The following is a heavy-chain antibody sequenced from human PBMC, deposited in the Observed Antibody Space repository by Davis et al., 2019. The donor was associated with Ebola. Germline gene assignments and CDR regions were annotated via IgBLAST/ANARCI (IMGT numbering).Heavy chain of an antibody. CDR3: AKGVTMVRGDLFDY. D-gene: IGHD3-10*01. J-gene: IGHJ4*02. Sequence: GESLKISCAASGFTFSSYAMSWVRQAPGKGLEWVSAISGSGGSTYYADSVKGRFTISRDNSKNTLYPQMNSLRAEDTAVYYCAKGVTMVRGDLFDYWGQGTLVTVSS. CDR2: ISGSGGST. CDR1: GFTFSSYA. V-gene: IGHV3-23*01.